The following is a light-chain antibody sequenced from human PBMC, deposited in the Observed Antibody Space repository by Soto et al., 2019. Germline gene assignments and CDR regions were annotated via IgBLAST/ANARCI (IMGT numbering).Light chain of an antibody. V-gene: IGKV3-11*01. Sequence: EIVLTQSPATLSLSPGERVTLSCRASQSVGSYLAWYQQKPGQAPRLLIYDASNRATGIPARFSGSGSGTDFTPTISSLEPEDFAVYYCQQRSNWPPTFGGGTKVEIK. CDR1: QSVGSY. J-gene: IGKJ4*01. CDR2: DAS. CDR3: QQRSNWPPT.